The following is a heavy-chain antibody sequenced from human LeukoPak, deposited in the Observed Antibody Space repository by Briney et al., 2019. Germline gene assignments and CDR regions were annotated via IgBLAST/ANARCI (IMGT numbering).Heavy chain of an antibody. V-gene: IGHV1-46*01. J-gene: IGHJ5*02. CDR1: GYTFTSYY. CDR2: INPSGGST. D-gene: IGHD3-10*01. CDR3: ASSEDYYGSGSYYNWFDP. Sequence: ASVKVSCKASGYTFTSYYMHWVRQAPGQGLEWMGIINPSGGSTSYAQKFQGRVTITADESTSTAYMELSSLRSEDTAVYYCASSEDYYGSGSYYNWFDPWGQGTLVTVSS.